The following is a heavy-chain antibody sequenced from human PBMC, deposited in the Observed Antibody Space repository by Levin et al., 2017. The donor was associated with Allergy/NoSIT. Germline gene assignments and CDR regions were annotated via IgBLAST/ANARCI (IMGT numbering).Heavy chain of an antibody. V-gene: IGHV1-8*01. Sequence: GASVKVSCKASGYTFTSYDINWVRQATGQGLEWMGWMNPNSGNTGYAQKFQGRVTMTRNTSISTAYMELSSLRSEDTAVYYCARGGYYYDSSGYYRPHDYWGQGTLVTVSS. CDR1: GYTFTSYD. J-gene: IGHJ4*02. CDR3: ARGGYYYDSSGYYRPHDY. CDR2: MNPNSGNT. D-gene: IGHD3-22*01.